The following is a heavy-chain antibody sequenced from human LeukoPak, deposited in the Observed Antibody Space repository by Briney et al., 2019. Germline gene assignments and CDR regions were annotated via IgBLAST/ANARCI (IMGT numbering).Heavy chain of an antibody. Sequence: VASVMVSCKASGYTFTSYDINWVRQATGQGLEWLGWMNPNSGNTGYAQKFQGRVTMTRNTSISTAYMELSSLRSKDTAIYYCARADWGSGDYWGQGTLVTVSS. CDR3: ARADWGSGDY. D-gene: IGHD7-27*01. V-gene: IGHV1-8*01. J-gene: IGHJ4*02. CDR1: GYTFTSYD. CDR2: MNPNSGNT.